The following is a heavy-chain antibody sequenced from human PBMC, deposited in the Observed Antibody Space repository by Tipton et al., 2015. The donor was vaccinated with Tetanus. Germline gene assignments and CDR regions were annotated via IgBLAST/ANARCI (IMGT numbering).Heavy chain of an antibody. CDR1: GFTFSDYY. CDR3: ARDMNRVGATRYFDH. V-gene: IGHV3-11*01. D-gene: IGHD1-26*01. J-gene: IGHJ4*02. CDR2: ISGVGNTM. Sequence: SLRLSCAASGFTFSDYYMSWIRQAPGKGLEWLSYISGVGNTMNYADSEKGRFTISRDNARNSLYLQMNSLRAEDSAVYYCARDMNRVGATRYFDHWSQAILGAVSS.